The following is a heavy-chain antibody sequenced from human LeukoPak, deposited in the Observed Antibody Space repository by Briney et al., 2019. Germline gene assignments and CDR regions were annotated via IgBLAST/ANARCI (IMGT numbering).Heavy chain of an antibody. Sequence: PGGSLRLSCAASGFTISTYEMKWVRQAPGKGLEWVSYIGVGGTAIYYADSVKGRFTISRDNAKNSLYLQMNSLRAEDTALYYCAREDRNCGGDWYQHCGQGTLVTVSS. J-gene: IGHJ4*02. CDR3: AREDRNCGGDWYQH. D-gene: IGHD2-21*02. CDR2: IGVGGTAI. V-gene: IGHV3-48*03. CDR1: GFTISTYE.